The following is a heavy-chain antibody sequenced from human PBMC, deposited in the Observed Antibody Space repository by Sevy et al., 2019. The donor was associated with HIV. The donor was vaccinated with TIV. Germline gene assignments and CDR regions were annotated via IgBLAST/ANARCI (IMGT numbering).Heavy chain of an antibody. CDR1: GFTFSSYG. V-gene: IGHV3-30*18. CDR2: ISYDGSNK. J-gene: IGHJ4*02. CDR3: AKDSHYYDSSGYLVLMDY. Sequence: GGSLRLSCAASGFTFSSYGMHWVRQAPGKGLEWVAVISYDGSNKYYADSVKGRFTISRDNSKNTLYLQMNSLRAEDTAVYYCAKDSHYYDSSGYLVLMDYWGQGTLATVSS. D-gene: IGHD3-22*01.